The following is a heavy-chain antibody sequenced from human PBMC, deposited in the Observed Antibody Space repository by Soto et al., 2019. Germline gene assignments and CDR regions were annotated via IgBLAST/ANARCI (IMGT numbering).Heavy chain of an antibody. Sequence: QVQLQESGPGLVKPSETLSVTCTISGGSISSGGYYWGWIRQFPGKGLEWIGYIYYSGTTYYNPSLKSRITISVDVSENQFSLKLTSVTAADTAVYYCARVFWPDYYYGMDVWGQGTTVTVSS. CDR2: IYYSGTT. CDR1: GGSISSGGYY. CDR3: ARVFWPDYYYGMDV. J-gene: IGHJ6*02. V-gene: IGHV4-31*03.